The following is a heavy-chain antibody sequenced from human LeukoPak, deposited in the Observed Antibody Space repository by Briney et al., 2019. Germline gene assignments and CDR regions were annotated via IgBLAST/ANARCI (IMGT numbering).Heavy chain of an antibody. D-gene: IGHD4-17*01. CDR2: IYYSGST. V-gene: IGHV4-39*01. Sequence: SETLSLTCTVSGGSFTSSNYYWGWIRQPPGKGLEWIGSIYYSGSTYYNPSLKSRVTISIDTSKNQFSLKLSSVTAADTAVYYCAFNPMTTVTSYYFDYWGQGTLVTVSS. J-gene: IGHJ4*02. CDR3: AFNPMTTVTSYYFDY. CDR1: GGSFTSSNYY.